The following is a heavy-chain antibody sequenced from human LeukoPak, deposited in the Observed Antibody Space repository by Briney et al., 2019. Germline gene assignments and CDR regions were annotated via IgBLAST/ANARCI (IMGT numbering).Heavy chain of an antibody. CDR1: GFTFSSYA. V-gene: IGHV3-23*01. CDR2: ISGSGDIT. CDR3: AKLTRQHCGKDCPYPFDY. Sequence: PGGSLRLSCAASGFTFSSYAMSWVRQAPGKGLEWVSVISGSGDITNDADSVTGRFTISRDNSKNTLYLHMNSLSAEDTAIYYCAKLTRQHCGKDCPYPFDYCGQGTLVTVSS. J-gene: IGHJ4*02. D-gene: IGHD2-21*01.